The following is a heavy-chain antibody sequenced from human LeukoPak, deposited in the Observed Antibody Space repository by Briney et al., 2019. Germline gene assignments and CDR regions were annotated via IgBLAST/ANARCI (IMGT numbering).Heavy chain of an antibody. V-gene: IGHV3-64D*06. Sequence: PGGSLRLSCSASGFTLSTFPMHWVRQAPGKGLEYFSAISRNGDTTYYADSVKGRFTISRDNSKNTLYLQMSSLRPEDTAVYYCVKALTDDAFDIWGQGTMVTVSS. CDR3: VKALTDDAFDI. CDR2: ISRNGDTT. J-gene: IGHJ3*02. CDR1: GFTLSTFP.